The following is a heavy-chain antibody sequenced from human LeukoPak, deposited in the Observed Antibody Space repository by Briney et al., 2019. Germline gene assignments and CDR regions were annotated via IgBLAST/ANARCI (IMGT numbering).Heavy chain of an antibody. Sequence: SETLSLTCAVYGVSFSGYYWSWIRQPPGKGLEWLGEINHSGSTNYNPSLKSRVTISVDTSKNQFPLKLSSVTAADTAVYYCARGEDYPLDYWGQGTLVTVSS. CDR3: ARGEDYPLDY. CDR2: INHSGST. V-gene: IGHV4-34*01. CDR1: GVSFSGYY. J-gene: IGHJ4*02. D-gene: IGHD4-11*01.